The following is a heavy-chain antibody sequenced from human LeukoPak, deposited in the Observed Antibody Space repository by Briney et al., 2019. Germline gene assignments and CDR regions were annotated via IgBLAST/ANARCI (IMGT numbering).Heavy chain of an antibody. D-gene: IGHD5-24*01. CDR1: GYTFTGYY. CDR3: ARGIVEMATIDALDI. J-gene: IGHJ3*02. CDR2: INPNSGGT. Sequence: ASVKVSCKASGYTFTGYYMHWVRQAPGQGLEWMGWINPNSGGTNYAQKFQGRVTMTRDTSISTAYMELSRLRSDDTAVYYCARGIVEMATIDALDIWGQGTMVTVSS. V-gene: IGHV1-2*02.